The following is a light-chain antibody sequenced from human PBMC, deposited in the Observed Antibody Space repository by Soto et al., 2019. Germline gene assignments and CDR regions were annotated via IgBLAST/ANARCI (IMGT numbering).Light chain of an antibody. CDR3: SSYTSSNTLDV. V-gene: IGLV2-14*01. CDR2: DVS. J-gene: IGLJ1*01. Sequence: QSVLTQPASVSGSPGQSITISCTGTSSDVGGYNYVSWYQQHPGKAPKLMIYDVSNRPSGVSNRFSGSKSGSTASLTISGLQAEDEADYYCSSYTSSNTLDVFGTGTKVTVL. CDR1: SSDVGGYNY.